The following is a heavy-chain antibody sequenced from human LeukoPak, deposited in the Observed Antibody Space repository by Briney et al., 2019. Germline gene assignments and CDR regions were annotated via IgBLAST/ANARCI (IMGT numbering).Heavy chain of an antibody. Sequence: ASVKVSFKVSGYTLTELSMHWVRQAPGKGLEWMGGFDPEDGETIYAQKFQGRVTMTEDTSTDTAYMELSSLRSEDTAVYYCATDLHDPKSSNYVRVGAYWGQGTLVTVSS. CDR1: GYTLTELS. CDR3: ATDLHDPKSSNYVRVGAY. J-gene: IGHJ4*02. V-gene: IGHV1-24*01. CDR2: FDPEDGET. D-gene: IGHD4-11*01.